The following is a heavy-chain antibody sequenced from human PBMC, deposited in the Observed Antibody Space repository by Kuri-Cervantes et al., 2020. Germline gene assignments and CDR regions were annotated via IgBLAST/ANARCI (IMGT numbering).Heavy chain of an antibody. V-gene: IGHV3-48*01. D-gene: IGHD1-7*01. Sequence: GESLKISCAASGFTFSSYSMNWVRQAPGKGPEWVSYISSSSSAIYYADSVKGRFTISRDNAKNSLYLQMNSLRSEDTAVYYCARELPIGWNYAGYYMDVWGKGTTVTVSS. CDR2: ISSSSSAI. CDR3: ARELPIGWNYAGYYMDV. CDR1: GFTFSSYS. J-gene: IGHJ6*03.